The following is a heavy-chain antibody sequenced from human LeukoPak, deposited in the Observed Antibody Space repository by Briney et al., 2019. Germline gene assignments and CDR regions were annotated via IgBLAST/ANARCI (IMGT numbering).Heavy chain of an antibody. D-gene: IGHD7-27*01. V-gene: IGHV1-69*05. CDR3: ARAPRSWGFDY. J-gene: IGHJ4*02. CDR1: GGTFSSYA. CDR2: IIPIFGTA. Sequence: VASVKVSCRASGGTFSSYAISWVRQAPGQGLEWMGGIIPIFGTANYAQKFQGRVTMTRSASINTAYMELTNLRSEDTAVYYCARAPRSWGFDYWGQGTLVTVSS.